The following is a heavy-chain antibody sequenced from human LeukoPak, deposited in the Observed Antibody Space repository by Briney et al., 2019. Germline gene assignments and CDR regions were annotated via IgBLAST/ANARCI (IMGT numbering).Heavy chain of an antibody. D-gene: IGHD3-22*01. CDR2: TFHSGST. J-gene: IGHJ6*02. CDR1: SGSSSTYY. V-gene: IGHV4-59*08. CDR3: ARQGTSGSYLTGLDV. Sequence: SETLSLTCTVASGSSSTYYWSWIRQSPGKGLEWMGSTFHSGSTTYNPSLSSRLHISVDTSKNQFSLELRSVTAADTAVYYCARQGTSGSYLTGLDVWGQGTTVTVSS.